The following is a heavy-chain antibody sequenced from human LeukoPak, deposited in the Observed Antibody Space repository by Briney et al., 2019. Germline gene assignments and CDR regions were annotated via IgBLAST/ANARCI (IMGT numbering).Heavy chain of an antibody. CDR2: IYPGVSDT. V-gene: IGHV5-51*01. CDR3: ARHYGGGEYYYGMDV. Sequence: AAALKISTQGSGYCFTNYWIGWLRQMPGKGLEWPEIIYPGVSDTSYTPSCQGQVTISADKSISTAYLQWSSLKASDTAMYYCARHYGGGEYYYGMDVWGQGTTVTVAS. J-gene: IGHJ6*02. CDR1: GYCFTNYW. D-gene: IGHD2-21*01.